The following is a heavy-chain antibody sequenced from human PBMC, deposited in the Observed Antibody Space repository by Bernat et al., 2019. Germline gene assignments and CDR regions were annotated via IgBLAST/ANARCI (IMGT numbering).Heavy chain of an antibody. CDR3: AREVPSDGWYRSLDY. CDR1: GFTFSNAW. CDR2: ISSSGSTI. J-gene: IGHJ4*02. V-gene: IGHV3-48*04. D-gene: IGHD6-19*01. Sequence: EVQLVESGGGLVKPGGSLRLSCAASGFTFSNAWMSWVRQAPGKGLEWVSYISSSGSTIYYADSVKGRFTISRDNAKNSLYLQMNSLRAEDTAVYYCAREVPSDGWYRSLDYWGQGTLVTVSS.